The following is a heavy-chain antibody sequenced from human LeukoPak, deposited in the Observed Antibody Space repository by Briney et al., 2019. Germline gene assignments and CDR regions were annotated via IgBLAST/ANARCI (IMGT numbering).Heavy chain of an antibody. Sequence: GASVKVSCKASGYTFTKYGISWVRQAPGQGLKWMGWISGYSGNTEYAQNVQGRVTMTTDTSASTVYMDLRSLRSDDTAVYFCARAHCSSTTCFFDYWGQGTLVTVSS. CDR2: ISGYSGNT. D-gene: IGHD2-2*01. V-gene: IGHV1-18*01. CDR3: ARAHCSSTTCFFDY. CDR1: GYTFTKYG. J-gene: IGHJ4*02.